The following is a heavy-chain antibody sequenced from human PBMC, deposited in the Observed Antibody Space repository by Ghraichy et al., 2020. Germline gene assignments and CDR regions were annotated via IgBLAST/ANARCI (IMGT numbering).Heavy chain of an antibody. CDR1: GGSISSSSYY. CDR3: ARQASGSPGTFDY. V-gene: IGHV4-39*01. J-gene: IGHJ4*02. D-gene: IGHD1-26*01. Sequence: SQTLSLTCTVSGGSISSSSYYWGWIRQPPGKGLEWIGSIYYSGSTYYNPSLKSRVTISVDTSKNQFSLKLSSVTAADTAVYYCARQASGSPGTFDYWGQGTLVTVSS. CDR2: IYYSGST.